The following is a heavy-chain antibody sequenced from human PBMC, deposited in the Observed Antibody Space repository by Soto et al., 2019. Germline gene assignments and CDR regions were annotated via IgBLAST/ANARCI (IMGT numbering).Heavy chain of an antibody. CDR1: GGTFSSYA. CDR3: ASGYCSGGSCYDPYYYGMDV. V-gene: IGHV1-69*06. J-gene: IGHJ6*02. Sequence: QVQLVQSGAEVKKPGSSVKVSCKASGGTFSSYAISWVRQAPGQGLEWMGGIIPIFGTANYAQKFQGRVTITADKSTSTAYMELSSLRSEDTAVYYCASGYCSGGSCYDPYYYGMDVWGQGTTVTVSS. CDR2: IIPIFGTA. D-gene: IGHD2-15*01.